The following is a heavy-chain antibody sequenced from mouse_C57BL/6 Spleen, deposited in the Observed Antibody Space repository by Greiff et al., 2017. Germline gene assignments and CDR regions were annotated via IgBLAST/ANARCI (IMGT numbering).Heavy chain of an antibody. J-gene: IGHJ1*03. V-gene: IGHV1-55*01. CDR1: GYTFTSYW. CDR2: IYPGSGST. Sequence: VQLQQPGAELVKPGASVKMSCKASGYTFTSYWITWVKQRPGQGLEWIGDIYPGSGSTNYNEKFKSKATLTVDTSASTAYMQLSSLTSEDSAVYYCARPSFYGSSFSYWYFDVWGTGTTGTVSS. D-gene: IGHD1-1*01. CDR3: ARPSFYGSSFSYWYFDV.